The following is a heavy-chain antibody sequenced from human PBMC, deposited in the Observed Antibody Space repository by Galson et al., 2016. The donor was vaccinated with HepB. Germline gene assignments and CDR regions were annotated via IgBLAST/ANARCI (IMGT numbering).Heavy chain of an antibody. CDR2: ISYEGSNK. CDR1: GFMLSGYG. CDR3: AKDLHQLLLRQNYYYGMDV. V-gene: IGHV3-30*18. D-gene: IGHD2-2*01. J-gene: IGHJ6*02. Sequence: SLRLSCAASGFMLSGYGMHWVRQAPGKGLEWVAIISYEGSNKYYADSVKGRFTISRDNSKNTLYLQMSGLRAEDTAVYYCAKDLHQLLLRQNYYYGMDVWGQGTTVTVSS.